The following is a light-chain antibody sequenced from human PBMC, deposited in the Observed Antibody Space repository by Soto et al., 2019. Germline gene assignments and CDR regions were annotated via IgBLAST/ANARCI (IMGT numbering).Light chain of an antibody. CDR2: AAS. CDR3: QQSNNWPWT. J-gene: IGKJ1*01. CDR1: QGISRY. Sequence: IVMTQSPATLSLSPGERATLSCRASQGISRYLAWYQQKPGQAPRLLIYAASSRATGIPDRFSGGGSGTDFTLTISSLQSEDFAVYYCQQSNNWPWTFGQGTKVDIK. V-gene: IGKV3D-15*01.